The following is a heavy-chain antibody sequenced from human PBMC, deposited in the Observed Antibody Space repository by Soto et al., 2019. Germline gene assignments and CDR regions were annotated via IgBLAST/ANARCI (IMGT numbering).Heavy chain of an antibody. V-gene: IGHV3-9*01. Sequence: VQLVESGGGLVQPGRSLRLSCAASGFTFDDYAMHWVRQAPGKGLEWVSGIAWVCGSTGYADSVKGRITISRDNAKNSLYLQMNSLRAEDTALYYCAKCSSSWVEYGMDVWGQGTTVTVSS. CDR2: IAWVCGST. CDR1: GFTFDDYA. CDR3: AKCSSSWVEYGMDV. D-gene: IGHD2-15*01. J-gene: IGHJ6*02.